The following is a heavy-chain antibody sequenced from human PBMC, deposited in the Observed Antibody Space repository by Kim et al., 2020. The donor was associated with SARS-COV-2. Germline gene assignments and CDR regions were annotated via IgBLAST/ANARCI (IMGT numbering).Heavy chain of an antibody. V-gene: IGHV3-30*01. J-gene: IGHJ6*02. Sequence: ADSGKGRCNISRDNSKNTLYLQMNSLRAEDTAVYYCARANSGSYYYGMDVWGQGTTVTVSS. CDR3: ARANSGSYYYGMDV. D-gene: IGHD1-26*01.